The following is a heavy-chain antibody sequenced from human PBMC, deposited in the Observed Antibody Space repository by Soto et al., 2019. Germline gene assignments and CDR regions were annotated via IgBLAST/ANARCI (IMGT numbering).Heavy chain of an antibody. D-gene: IGHD2-8*02. V-gene: IGHV1-69*02. J-gene: IGHJ3*02. Sequence: VKVSCKASGGTFSSYTISWVRQAPGQGLEWMGWIIPIHGIANYAQKFQGRVTMTTDKSTSTAYMELRSLRSDDSAVYYCARAGSVDDAFDIWGQGTMVTVSS. CDR3: ARAGSVDDAFDI. CDR2: IIPIHGIA. CDR1: GGTFSSYT.